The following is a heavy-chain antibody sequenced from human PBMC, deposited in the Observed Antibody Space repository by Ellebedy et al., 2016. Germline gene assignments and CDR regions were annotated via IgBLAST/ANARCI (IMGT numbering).Heavy chain of an antibody. CDR2: ISAYNGNT. CDR1: GYTFTNYG. Sequence: ASVKVSXXASGYTFTNYGINWVRQAPGQGPEWMGWISAYNGNTNYAQKLQGRVTMTTDTSTSTAYMELRSLRSDDTAVYYCVRDELPLSSSGWWFSPWGQGTLVTVSS. V-gene: IGHV1-18*01. D-gene: IGHD3-10*01. CDR3: VRDELPLSSSGWWFSP. J-gene: IGHJ5*02.